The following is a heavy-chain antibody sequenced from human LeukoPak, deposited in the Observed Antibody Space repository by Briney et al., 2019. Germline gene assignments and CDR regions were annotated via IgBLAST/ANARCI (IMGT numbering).Heavy chain of an antibody. D-gene: IGHD5-12*01. V-gene: IGHV4-34*01. CDR1: GGSFRGYY. CDR3: AISGYSGYPGRY. CDR2: INHSGST. J-gene: IGHJ4*02. Sequence: NHSETLSLTCAVYGGSFRGYYWSWIRQPPGEGLEWIGEINHSGSTNYNPSLKSRATISLDTSKNQFSLILSSVTAADTAVYYCAISGYSGYPGRYWGQGTLVTVSS.